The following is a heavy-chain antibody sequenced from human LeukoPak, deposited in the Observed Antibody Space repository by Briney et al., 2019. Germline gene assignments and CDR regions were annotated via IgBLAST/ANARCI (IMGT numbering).Heavy chain of an antibody. CDR1: GGSISSYY. D-gene: IGHD6-13*01. Sequence: PSETLSLTCTVPGGSISSYYWSWIRQPAGKGLEWIGRIYTSGSTNYNPSLKSRVTMSVDTSKNQFSLKLSSVTAADTAVYYCARDGIAAAVDNWFDPWGQGTLVTVSS. V-gene: IGHV4-4*07. CDR2: IYTSGST. J-gene: IGHJ5*02. CDR3: ARDGIAAAVDNWFDP.